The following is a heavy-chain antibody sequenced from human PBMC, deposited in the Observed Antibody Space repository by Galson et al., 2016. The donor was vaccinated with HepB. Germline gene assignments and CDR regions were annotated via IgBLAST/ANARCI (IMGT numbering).Heavy chain of an antibody. J-gene: IGHJ4*02. Sequence: SLRLSCAVSGFGFDDYAMHWVRQAPGKGLEWVSGITWNSDSRGYADSVNGRFTISRDNAKNSLYLQMNSLRAEDTALYYCAKGPGYTDGSNFYFDYWGQGTLVTVSS. CDR3: AKGPGYTDGSNFYFDY. V-gene: IGHV3-9*01. CDR1: GFGFDDYA. CDR2: ITWNSDSR. D-gene: IGHD5-18*01.